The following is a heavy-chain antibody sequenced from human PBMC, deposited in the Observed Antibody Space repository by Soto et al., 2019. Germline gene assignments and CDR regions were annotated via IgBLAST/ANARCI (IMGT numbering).Heavy chain of an antibody. CDR1: GGTFGRRA. D-gene: IGHD1-26*01. V-gene: IGHV1-69*01. J-gene: IGHJ4*02. Sequence: QVLLVQSGAEVRKPGSSEKDSCKASGGTFGRRAYNWLRQAPGQGLEWMGVIVPNLGTANYAQKFQGRVRITADESTTTVEMDLTSLTSEDTAIYYCARWGGLVGETCSSGALDFWGQGTPVTVS. CDR2: IVPNLGTA. CDR3: ARWGGLVGETCSSGALDF.